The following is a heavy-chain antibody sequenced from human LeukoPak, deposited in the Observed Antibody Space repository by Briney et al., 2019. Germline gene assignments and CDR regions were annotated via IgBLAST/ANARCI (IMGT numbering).Heavy chain of an antibody. CDR2: IYPGDSTT. CDR1: GNSFTTYW. CDR3: AGDFGSESGVGY. Sequence: GESLKISCKGSGNSFTTYWIAWVRQMPGKGLEWMGIIYPGDSTTTYSPSFQGQVTISADKSITTAYLQWSSLKASDTAMYYCAGDFGSESGVGYWGQGTLVTVSS. J-gene: IGHJ4*02. V-gene: IGHV5-51*01. D-gene: IGHD3-10*01.